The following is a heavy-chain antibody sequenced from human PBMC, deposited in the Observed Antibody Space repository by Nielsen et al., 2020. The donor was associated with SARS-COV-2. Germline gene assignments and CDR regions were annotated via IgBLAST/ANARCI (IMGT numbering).Heavy chain of an antibody. J-gene: IGHJ4*02. CDR3: AGGWYKLGY. CDR2: ISSSSSTI. D-gene: IGHD6-13*01. Sequence: GESLKISCAASGFTFSSCSMNWVRQAPGKGLEWVSYISSSSSTIYYADSVKGQFTISRDNAKNPLYLQMNSLRDEDTAVYYCAGGWYKLGYWGQGTLVTVSS. CDR1: GFTFSSCS. V-gene: IGHV3-48*02.